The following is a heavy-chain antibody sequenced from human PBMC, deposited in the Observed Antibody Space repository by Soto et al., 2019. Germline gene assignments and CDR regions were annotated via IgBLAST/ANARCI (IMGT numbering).Heavy chain of an antibody. CDR1: GGSFSGYY. D-gene: IGHD3-16*01. Sequence: KSSETLSLTCAVYGGSFSGYYWSWIRQPPGKGLEWIGEINHSGSTNYNPSLKSRVTISVDTSKNQFSLKLSSVTAADTAVYYCARGRGQRGGGSNWFDPWGQGTLVTVSS. CDR3: ARGRGQRGGGSNWFDP. V-gene: IGHV4-34*01. J-gene: IGHJ5*02. CDR2: INHSGST.